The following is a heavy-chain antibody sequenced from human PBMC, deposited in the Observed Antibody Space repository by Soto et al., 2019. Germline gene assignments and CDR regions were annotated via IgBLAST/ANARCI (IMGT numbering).Heavy chain of an antibody. Sequence: QVQLQESGPGLVKPSGTLSLTCAVSGGSISSSNWWSWVRQPPGKGLEWIGEIYHSGSTNYNPSLKSRVTISVDQSKNQFSLKLSSVAAADTAVYYCARDYVDTAMVNNYYYGMDVWGQGTTVTVSS. D-gene: IGHD5-18*01. J-gene: IGHJ6*02. CDR3: ARDYVDTAMVNNYYYGMDV. CDR1: GGSISSSNW. V-gene: IGHV4-4*02. CDR2: IYHSGST.